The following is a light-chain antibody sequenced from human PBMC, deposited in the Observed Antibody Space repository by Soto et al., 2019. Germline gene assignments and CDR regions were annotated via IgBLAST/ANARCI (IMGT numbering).Light chain of an antibody. CDR1: QTVSSN. Sequence: EIVMTQSPATLSVSPGERATLTCRASQTVSSNLAWYQQKPGQAPRLLIYGASTRATGIPARFSGSGSGTEFTLIISSLQSEDFAVYYCQQYGSSPLTFGGGTKVDIK. J-gene: IGKJ4*01. V-gene: IGKV3-15*01. CDR2: GAS. CDR3: QQYGSSPLT.